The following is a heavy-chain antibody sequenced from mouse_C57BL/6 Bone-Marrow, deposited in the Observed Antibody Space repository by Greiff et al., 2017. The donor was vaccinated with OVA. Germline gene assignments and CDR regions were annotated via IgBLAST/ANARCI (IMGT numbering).Heavy chain of an antibody. CDR3: ARDGVSY. V-gene: IGHV5-4*01. CDR1: GFTFSSYA. CDR2: ISDGGSYT. J-gene: IGHJ3*01. Sequence: DVKLVESGGGLVKPGGSLKLSCAASGFTFSSYAMSWVRQTPEKRLEWVAPISDGGSYTYYPDNVKGRFTISRDNAKNNLYLQMSHLKSEDTAMYYCARDGVSYWGKGTLVTVSA.